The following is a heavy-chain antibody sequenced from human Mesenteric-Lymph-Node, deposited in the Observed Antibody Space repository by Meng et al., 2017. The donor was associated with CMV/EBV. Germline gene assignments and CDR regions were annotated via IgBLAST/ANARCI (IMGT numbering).Heavy chain of an antibody. CDR2: ISSSGSTI. CDR3: ARGGPKLAVRLIDY. CDR1: GFTFSSYE. V-gene: IGHV3-48*03. J-gene: IGHJ4*02. Sequence: GESLKISCAASGFTFSSYEMNWVRQAPGKGLEWVSYISSSGSTIYYADSVKGRFTISRDNANNSLSLQMNTLRVEDTAVYYCARGGPKLAVRLIDYWGQGTLVTVS. D-gene: IGHD3-10*01.